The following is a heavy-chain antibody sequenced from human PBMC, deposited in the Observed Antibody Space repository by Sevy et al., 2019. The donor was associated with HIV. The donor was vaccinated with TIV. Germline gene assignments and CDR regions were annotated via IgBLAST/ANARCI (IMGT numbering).Heavy chain of an antibody. J-gene: IGHJ6*02. CDR1: GFTFSSYG. Sequence: GGSLRLSCAASGFTFSSYGMHWVRQAPGKGLEWVAVISYDGSNKYYADSVKGRFTISRDNSKNTLYLQMNSLRAEDTAVYYRAKERTVSYYYYGMDVWGQGTTVTVSS. V-gene: IGHV3-30*18. D-gene: IGHD3-22*01. CDR2: ISYDGSNK. CDR3: AKERTVSYYYYGMDV.